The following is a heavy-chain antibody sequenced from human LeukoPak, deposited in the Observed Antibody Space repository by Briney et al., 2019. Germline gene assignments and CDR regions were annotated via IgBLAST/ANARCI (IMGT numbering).Heavy chain of an antibody. D-gene: IGHD5-18*01. CDR3: GYSDGWYPGNY. J-gene: IGHJ4*02. CDR1: GFTFSSYW. CDR2: IKEDGSEK. V-gene: IGHV3-7*01. Sequence: GGSLRLSCAASGFTFSSYWMNWARQAPGKGLEWVAHIKEDGSEKFYVDSVKGRFTISRDNAKNSLYLQMNSLRAEDTAVYYCGYSDGWYPGNYWGQGTLVTVSS.